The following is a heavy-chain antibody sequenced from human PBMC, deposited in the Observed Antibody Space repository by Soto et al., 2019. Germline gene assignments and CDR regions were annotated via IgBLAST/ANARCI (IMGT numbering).Heavy chain of an antibody. Sequence: EVQLVESGGGLVQPGGSLRLSCAASGFTFSSYSMNWVREAPGQGLECVSYISSDGGTIYYADSVKGRFTISRDNAKNSLYLKMTSLRSEDTAVYYCARELGYCSSISCYRENIWGQGTMVTVSS. J-gene: IGHJ3*02. CDR2: ISSDGGTI. D-gene: IGHD2-2*02. CDR3: ARELGYCSSISCYRENI. CDR1: GFTFSSYS. V-gene: IGHV3-48*01.